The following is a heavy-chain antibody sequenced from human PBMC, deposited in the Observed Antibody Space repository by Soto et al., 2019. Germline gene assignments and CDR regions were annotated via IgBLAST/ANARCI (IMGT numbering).Heavy chain of an antibody. J-gene: IGHJ4*02. Sequence: ASVKVSCKASGYTFTSYDINWVRQATGQGLEWMGWINPNSGGTNYAQKFQGWVTMTRDTSISTAYMELSRLRSDDTAVYYCARSPGGVVTAMYYFDYWGQGTLVTV. D-gene: IGHD2-21*02. CDR1: GYTFTSYD. CDR3: ARSPGGVVTAMYYFDY. V-gene: IGHV1-2*04. CDR2: INPNSGGT.